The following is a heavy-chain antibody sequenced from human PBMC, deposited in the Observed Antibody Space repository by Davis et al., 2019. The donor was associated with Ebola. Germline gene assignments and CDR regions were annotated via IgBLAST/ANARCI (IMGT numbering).Heavy chain of an antibody. D-gene: IGHD3-16*02. CDR3: ARSSTYDYIWGSYRYSWGYYFDY. CDR1: GGSISSYY. J-gene: IGHJ4*02. CDR2: IYYSGST. V-gene: IGHV4-59*12. Sequence: MPSETLSLTCTVSGGSISSYYWSWIRQPPGKGLEWIGYIYYSGSTNYNPSLKSRVTISVDTSKNQFSLKLSSVTAADTAVYYCARSSTYDYIWGSYRYSWGYYFDYWGQGTLVTVSS.